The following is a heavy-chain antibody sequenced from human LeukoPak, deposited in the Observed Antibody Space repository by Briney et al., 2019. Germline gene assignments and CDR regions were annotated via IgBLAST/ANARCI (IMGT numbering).Heavy chain of an antibody. D-gene: IGHD5-24*01. CDR1: GYSFTSYW. J-gene: IGHJ4*02. CDR2: IDTSDSYT. CDR3: ARLGVEMATIIYDY. Sequence: GKSLKISCKGSGYSFTSYWITWVRQMPGKGLEWMGRIDTSDSYTNYSPSFQGHVTISADESISTAYLQWSSLKASDTAMYYCARLGVEMATIIYDYWGQGTLVTVSS. V-gene: IGHV5-10-1*01.